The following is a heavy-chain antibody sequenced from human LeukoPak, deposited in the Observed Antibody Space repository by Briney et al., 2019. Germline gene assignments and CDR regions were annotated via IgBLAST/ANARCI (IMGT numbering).Heavy chain of an antibody. Sequence: GGSLRLSCTASGLTFSSYVMSWVRQAPGKGLEWVSTISGSGGSTFYADSVRGRFTISRDNAKNTLYLQMNSLRVEDTAVYYCAREGRVSGYDFDCWGQGTLVTVSS. V-gene: IGHV3-23*01. CDR2: ISGSGGST. J-gene: IGHJ4*02. CDR3: AREGRVSGYDFDC. CDR1: GLTFSSYV. D-gene: IGHD5-12*01.